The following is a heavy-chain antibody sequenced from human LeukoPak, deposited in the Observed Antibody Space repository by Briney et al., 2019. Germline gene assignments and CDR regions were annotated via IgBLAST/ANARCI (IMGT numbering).Heavy chain of an antibody. D-gene: IGHD2-15*01. V-gene: IGHV3-23*01. CDR1: GFTFSSYA. Sequence: GGSLRLSCAASGFTFSSYAMSWVRQAPGKGLEWVSGISASGGGTYYADSVRGRFTISRDNSKITLYVQMNSLRAEDTAVYYCAKDRYCSGGSCSGDFDYWGQGTLVTVSS. CDR3: AKDRYCSGGSCSGDFDY. CDR2: ISASGGGT. J-gene: IGHJ4*02.